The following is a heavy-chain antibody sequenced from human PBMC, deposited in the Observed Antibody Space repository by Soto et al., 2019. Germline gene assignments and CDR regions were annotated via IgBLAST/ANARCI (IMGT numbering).Heavy chain of an antibody. J-gene: IGHJ4*02. CDR1: GGSISSGDYY. V-gene: IGHV4-31*03. Sequence: QVQLQESGPGLVKPSQTLSLTCTVSGGSISSGDYYWSWIRQHPGKGLEWIGYIYYSGSTYYNPSLNSRVTISIDTSKNQFSLKLSSVTAADTAVYYCARDVYSYGHSDYWGQGTLVTVSS. CDR2: IYYSGST. D-gene: IGHD5-18*01. CDR3: ARDVYSYGHSDY.